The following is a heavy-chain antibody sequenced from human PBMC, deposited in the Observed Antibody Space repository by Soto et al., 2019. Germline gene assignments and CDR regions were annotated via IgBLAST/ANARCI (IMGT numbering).Heavy chain of an antibody. V-gene: IGHV1-69*13. D-gene: IGHD3-22*01. CDR2: IIPIFGTA. Sequence: ASVKVSCKASGGTFSSYAISCVRQAPGQGLEWMGGIIPIFGTANYAQKFQGRVTITADESTSTAYMELSSLRSEDTAVYYCARDGYYYDSSGYYSNYWGQGTLVTVSS. CDR3: ARDGYYYDSSGYYSNY. J-gene: IGHJ4*02. CDR1: GGTFSSYA.